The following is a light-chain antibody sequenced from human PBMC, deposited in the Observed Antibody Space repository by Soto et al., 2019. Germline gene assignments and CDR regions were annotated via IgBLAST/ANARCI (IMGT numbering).Light chain of an antibody. CDR1: QSVSSN. Sequence: EIVMTKSPATLSVSPGERATLSCRASQSVSSNIAWYQQKPGQAPRLLIFGASTRATGFPARFSGSGSGTDFTLIISSLQSEDFAVYYCQQYNNWPWTFGQGTKVDI. CDR3: QQYNNWPWT. CDR2: GAS. J-gene: IGKJ1*01. V-gene: IGKV3-15*01.